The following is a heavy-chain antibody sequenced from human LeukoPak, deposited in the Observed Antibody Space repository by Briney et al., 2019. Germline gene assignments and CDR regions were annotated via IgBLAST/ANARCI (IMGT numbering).Heavy chain of an antibody. D-gene: IGHD5-12*01. Sequence: PGGSLRLSCAASGFTFGLYSMTWVRQAPGTGLEWVSLIDSNSNFMNYADSVKGRFTISRDNAKNSLYLQMNSLRAEDTAVYYCAREHSGYDFPGRDYYYMDVWGKGTTVTVSS. J-gene: IGHJ6*03. CDR1: GFTFGLYS. CDR3: AREHSGYDFPGRDYYYMDV. CDR2: IDSNSNFM. V-gene: IGHV3-21*01.